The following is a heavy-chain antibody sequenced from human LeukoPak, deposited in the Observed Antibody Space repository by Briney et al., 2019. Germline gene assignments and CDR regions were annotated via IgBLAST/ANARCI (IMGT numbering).Heavy chain of an antibody. V-gene: IGHV3-74*01. CDR2: IRSDGSTT. CDR3: ATLAPQITYC. CDR1: GFTFSGYW. J-gene: IGHJ4*02. Sequence: GGSLRLSCAASGFTFSGYWMHWVRQAPGTGLMWVSSIRSDGSTTYYADSVKGRFTISRDNAKNTLFLQMNSLRAEDTAVYYCATLAPQITYCWGQGSLVTVSS.